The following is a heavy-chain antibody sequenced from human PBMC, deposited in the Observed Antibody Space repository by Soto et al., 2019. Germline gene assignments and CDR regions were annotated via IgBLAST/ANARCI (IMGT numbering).Heavy chain of an antibody. J-gene: IGHJ4*02. CDR3: ARTGGLGAVAVDY. CDR2: MYNNGNT. V-gene: IGHV4-61*05. CDR1: GGSISSSSYY. Sequence: PSETLSLTCTVSGGSISSSSYYWGWIRQPPGKGPEWIGYMYNNGNTNYNPSLKSRVTISVDRSKNQFSLKLSSVTAADTAVYSCARTGGLGAVAVDYWGQGTLVTVSS. D-gene: IGHD6-19*01.